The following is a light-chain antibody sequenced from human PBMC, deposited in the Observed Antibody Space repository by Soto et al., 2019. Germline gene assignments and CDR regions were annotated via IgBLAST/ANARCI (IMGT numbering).Light chain of an antibody. CDR3: QQYGSSLLT. V-gene: IGKV3-20*01. Sequence: EIVLTQSPGTLSLSPGERATLSCRASQSVSSSYLAWYQQKPGQAPRLLIYAVSSRATGIPDRFSGSGSGTDFTLTISRLEPEDFAVYYCQQYGSSLLTFGGGTKVDIK. CDR1: QSVSSSY. CDR2: AVS. J-gene: IGKJ4*01.